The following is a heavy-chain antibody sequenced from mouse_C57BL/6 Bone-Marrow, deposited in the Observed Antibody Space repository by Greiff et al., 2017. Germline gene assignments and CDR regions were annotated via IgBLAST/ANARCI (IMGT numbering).Heavy chain of an antibody. CDR2: IYPGSGST. CDR1: GYTFTSYW. Sequence: VQLQQPGAELVKPGASVKMSCKASGYTFTSYWITWVKQRPGQGLEWIGDIYPGSGSTNYNEKFKSKATLTVDTSSSTAYMQLSRLTSEDSAVYYCARGISYSNYVDYAMDYWGQGTSVTVSS. CDR3: ARGISYSNYVDYAMDY. J-gene: IGHJ4*01. V-gene: IGHV1-55*01. D-gene: IGHD2-5*01.